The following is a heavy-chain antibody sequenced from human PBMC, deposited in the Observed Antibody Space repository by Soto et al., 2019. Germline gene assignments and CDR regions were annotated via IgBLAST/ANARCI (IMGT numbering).Heavy chain of an antibody. CDR3: ARDRLVAAAGRFDY. J-gene: IGHJ4*02. CDR2: ISSSGSTI. V-gene: IGHV3-11*01. CDR1: GFTFSDYY. D-gene: IGHD6-13*01. Sequence: QVQLVESGGGLVKPGGSLRLSCAASGFTFSDYYMSWIRQAPGKGLEWVSYISSSGSTIDYADSVKGRFTISRDNAKNSMYRQMNSLRAEETAVYYWARDRLVAAAGRFDYWGQGTLVTVSS.